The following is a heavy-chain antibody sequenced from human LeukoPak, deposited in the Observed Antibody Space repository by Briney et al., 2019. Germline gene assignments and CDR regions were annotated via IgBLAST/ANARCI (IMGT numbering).Heavy chain of an antibody. CDR1: GFTFDEYA. CDR3: VRGPTRRSDIWTFAP. CDR2: INWNGGST. D-gene: IGHD1-1*01. J-gene: IGHJ5*02. Sequence: GGSLRLSCAASGFTFDEYAMGWVRQVPGQGLEWVSRINWNGGSTAYADSVKGRFTISRDDAENSLYLQMNSLRAEDTAFYYCVRGPTRRSDIWTFAPWGPGTLVTVSS. V-gene: IGHV3-20*04.